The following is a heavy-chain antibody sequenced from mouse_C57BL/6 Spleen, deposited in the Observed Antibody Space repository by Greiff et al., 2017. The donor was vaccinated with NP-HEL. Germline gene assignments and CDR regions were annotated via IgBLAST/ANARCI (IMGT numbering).Heavy chain of an antibody. Sequence: VQLQQSGAELVKPGASVKMSCKASGYTFTSYWITWVKQRPGQGLEWIGDIYPGSGSTNYNEKFKSKATLTVDTSSSTANMQLSSLASEDSAVYYCARDDYDEGAWFAYWGQGTLVTVSA. CDR2: IYPGSGST. D-gene: IGHD2-4*01. CDR3: ARDDYDEGAWFAY. CDR1: GYTFTSYW. J-gene: IGHJ3*01. V-gene: IGHV1-55*01.